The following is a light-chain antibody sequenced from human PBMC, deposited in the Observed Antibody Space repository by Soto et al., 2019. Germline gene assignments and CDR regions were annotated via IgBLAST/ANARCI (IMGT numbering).Light chain of an antibody. CDR1: SGYSGYI. J-gene: IGLJ3*02. V-gene: IGLV4-60*03. CDR2: LEGNGNY. Sequence: QSVLTQSSSASASLGSSVRLTCTLSSGYSGYIITWHQQQPGKAPRYLMKLEGNGNYNKGSGVPDRFSGSSSGADRYLTISTLQSEDEADYYCETWDSNTWVFGGGTQLTVL. CDR3: ETWDSNTWV.